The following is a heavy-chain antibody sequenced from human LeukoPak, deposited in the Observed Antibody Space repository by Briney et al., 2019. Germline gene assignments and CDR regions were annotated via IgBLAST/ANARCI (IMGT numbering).Heavy chain of an antibody. CDR1: GFTFSSYS. D-gene: IGHD6-25*01. CDR3: TRERHFHH. J-gene: IGHJ1*01. V-gene: IGHV3-48*02. CDR2: ISSSSDSI. Sequence: PGGSLRLSCVASGFTFSSYSMNWVRQAPGKGLEWVSYISSSSDSIYYADSVKGRFTISRDNAKNSLYLQMSSLRDEDTAVYYCTRERHFHHWGQGTLVTVSS.